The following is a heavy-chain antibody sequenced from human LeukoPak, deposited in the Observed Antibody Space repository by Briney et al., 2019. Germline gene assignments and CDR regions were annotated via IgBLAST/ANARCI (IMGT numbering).Heavy chain of an antibody. J-gene: IGHJ5*02. CDR2: IIPILGIA. Sequence: SVKVPCKASGGTFSSYAISWVRQAPGQGLEWMGRIIPILGIANYAQKFQGRVTITADKSTSTAYMELSSLRSEDTAVYYCARVGYDILTGYYSNWFDPWGQGTLVTVSS. V-gene: IGHV1-69*04. CDR3: ARVGYDILTGYYSNWFDP. CDR1: GGTFSSYA. D-gene: IGHD3-9*01.